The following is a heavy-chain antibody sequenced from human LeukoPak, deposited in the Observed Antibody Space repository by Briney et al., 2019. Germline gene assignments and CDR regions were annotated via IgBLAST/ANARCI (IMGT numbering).Heavy chain of an antibody. Sequence: GESLQISCKGSGYIFTSYWIGWVRQMPGKGLEWMGIIYPRDSDTRYSPSFQGQVTISADKSISTAYLQWSSLKASDTAMYYCARHRPGVYDAFDIWGQGTMVSVSS. CDR1: GYIFTSYW. D-gene: IGHD6-6*01. V-gene: IGHV5-51*01. CDR3: ARHRPGVYDAFDI. J-gene: IGHJ3*02. CDR2: IYPRDSDT.